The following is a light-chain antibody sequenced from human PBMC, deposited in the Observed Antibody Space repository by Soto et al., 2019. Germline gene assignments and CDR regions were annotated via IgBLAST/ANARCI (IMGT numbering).Light chain of an antibody. CDR2: TNN. CDR1: NSNIGTNT. J-gene: IGLJ1*01. V-gene: IGLV1-44*01. Sequence: QSLLTQPPSASATPGQRVTISCSGSNSNIGTNTVNWYQQLPGTAPRLLIYTNNQRPSGVPQRFSGSKTGTSASLAIGGLQSEDGADYYCAAWDDSLGAYVFGPGTKVTVL. CDR3: AAWDDSLGAYV.